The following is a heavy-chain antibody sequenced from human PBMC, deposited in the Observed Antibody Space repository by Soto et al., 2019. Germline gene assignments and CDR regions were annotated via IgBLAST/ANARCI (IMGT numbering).Heavy chain of an antibody. CDR2: IFYSGNT. CDR3: AGAKSTYYYAMNV. J-gene: IGHJ6*02. Sequence: SETLSLTCTVSGGSVSSGDYYWSWIRQPPGKALEWIGYIFYSGNTYHNPSLKSRLTISIDTSKSQFSLTLNSVSAADTAVYYCAGAKSTYYYAMNVWGQGTTVTVSS. CDR1: GGSVSSGDYY. V-gene: IGHV4-30-4*01.